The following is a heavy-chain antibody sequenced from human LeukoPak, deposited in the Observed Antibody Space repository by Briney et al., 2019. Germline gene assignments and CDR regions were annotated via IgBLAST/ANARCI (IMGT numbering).Heavy chain of an antibody. Sequence: GESLKISCKGSGYSFTSYWIGWVHQMPGKGLEWMGIIYPGDSDTRYSPSFQGQVTISADKSISTAYLQWSSLKASDTAMYYCARSPSQYPWELLIWGQGTLVTVSS. CDR2: IYPGDSDT. CDR3: ARSPSQYPWELLI. D-gene: IGHD1-26*01. V-gene: IGHV5-51*07. CDR1: GYSFTSYW. J-gene: IGHJ4*02.